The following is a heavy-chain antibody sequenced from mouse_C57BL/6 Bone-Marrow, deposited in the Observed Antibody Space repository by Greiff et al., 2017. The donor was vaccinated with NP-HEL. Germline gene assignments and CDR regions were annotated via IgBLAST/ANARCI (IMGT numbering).Heavy chain of an antibody. V-gene: IGHV5-15*01. Sequence: EVKLMESGGGLVQPGGSLKLSCAASGFTFSDYGMAWVRQAPRKGPEWVAFISNLAYSIYYADTVTGRFTISRENAKNTLYLEMSSLRSEDTAMYYCASHSNYVFAYWGQGTLVTVSA. CDR1: GFTFSDYG. D-gene: IGHD2-5*01. CDR2: ISNLAYSI. CDR3: ASHSNYVFAY. J-gene: IGHJ3*01.